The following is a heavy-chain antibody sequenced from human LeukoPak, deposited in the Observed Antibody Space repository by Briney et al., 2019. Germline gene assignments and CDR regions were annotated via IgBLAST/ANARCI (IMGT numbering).Heavy chain of an antibody. Sequence: GGSLRLSCAASAFTFSIYAMSWVRQAPGKGLGWVSTISGSGGSTHYADSVKGRFTISRDNSKNTLYLQMDSLRAEDTAVYSCARSSDCRGATCYSYYQYYYMDVWGKGTTVTVSS. J-gene: IGHJ6*03. CDR1: AFTFSIYA. CDR3: ARSSDCRGATCYSYYQYYYMDV. V-gene: IGHV3-23*01. CDR2: ISGSGGST. D-gene: IGHD2-15*01.